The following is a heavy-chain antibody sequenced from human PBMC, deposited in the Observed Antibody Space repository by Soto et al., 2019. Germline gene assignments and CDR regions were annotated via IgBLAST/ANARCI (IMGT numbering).Heavy chain of an antibody. V-gene: IGHV3-30*03. CDR1: GFTFSSYG. CDR3: SGGLLWFGEFQMHYYYYGMDV. CDR2: ISYDGSNK. Sequence: QVQLVESGGGVVQPGRSLRLSCAASGFTFSSYGMHWVRQAPGKGLEWVAVISYDGSNKYYADSVKGRFTISRDNSKNTLYLQMNSLRAEDTAVYYCSGGLLWFGEFQMHYYYYGMDVWGQGTTVTVSS. D-gene: IGHD3-10*01. J-gene: IGHJ6*02.